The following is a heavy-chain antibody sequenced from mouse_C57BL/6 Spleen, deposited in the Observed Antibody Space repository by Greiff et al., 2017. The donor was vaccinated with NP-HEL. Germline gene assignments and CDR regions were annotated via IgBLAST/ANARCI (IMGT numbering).Heavy chain of an antibody. CDR2: ISDGGSYT. D-gene: IGHD1-1*01. Sequence: EVQGVESGGGLVKPGGSLKLSCAASGFTFSSYAMSWVRQTPEKRLEWVATISDGGSYTYYPDNVKGRFTISRDNAKNNLYLQMSHLKSEDTAMYYCAREISSITTVVASYYFDYWGQGTTLTVSS. CDR3: AREISSITTVVASYYFDY. CDR1: GFTFSSYA. J-gene: IGHJ2*01. V-gene: IGHV5-4*01.